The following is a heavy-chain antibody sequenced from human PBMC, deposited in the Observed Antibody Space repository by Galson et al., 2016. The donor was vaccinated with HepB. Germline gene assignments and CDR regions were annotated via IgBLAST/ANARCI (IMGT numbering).Heavy chain of an antibody. CDR2: TAYDGSNK. D-gene: IGHD3-16*01. CDR3: AKAGYHGADAYYYYFDY. V-gene: IGHV3-30*18. CDR1: GFTFSSYG. J-gene: IGHJ4*02. Sequence: SLRLSCAASGFTFSSYGMHWVRQAAGKGLEWVAVTAYDGSNKYYADSVKGRFTISRDNSKNTLYLQMNSLRPEDTAVYFCAKAGYHGADAYYYYFDYWGQGTLVTVSS.